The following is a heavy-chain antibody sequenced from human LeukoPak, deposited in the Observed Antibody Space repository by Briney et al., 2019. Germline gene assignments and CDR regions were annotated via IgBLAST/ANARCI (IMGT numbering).Heavy chain of an antibody. D-gene: IGHD3-16*02. CDR1: GYTFTGYY. Sequence: ASVKVSCKASGYTFTGYYMHWVRQAPGQGLEWMGCINPNSGGTKYAQKFQGGVTLTRDTSISTAYMELSRLRSDDTAVYYCARAVRYYDYVWESYRPNWFDPWGQGTLVTVSS. J-gene: IGHJ5*02. CDR2: INPNSGGT. CDR3: ARAVRYYDYVWESYRPNWFDP. V-gene: IGHV1-2*02.